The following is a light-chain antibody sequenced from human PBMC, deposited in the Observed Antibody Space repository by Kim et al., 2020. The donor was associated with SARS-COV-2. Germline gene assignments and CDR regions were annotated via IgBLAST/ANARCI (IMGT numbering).Light chain of an antibody. J-gene: IGLJ2*01. Sequence: GQSITISCTGTSSDVGGYNYVSWYQHHPGIAPKLMLYDVTKRPSGVSDRFSGTKSGNTASLTISGLQAEDEADYYCSSYTTSTTLVFGGGTKVTVL. CDR1: SSDVGGYNY. CDR2: DVT. V-gene: IGLV2-14*03. CDR3: SSYTTSTTLV.